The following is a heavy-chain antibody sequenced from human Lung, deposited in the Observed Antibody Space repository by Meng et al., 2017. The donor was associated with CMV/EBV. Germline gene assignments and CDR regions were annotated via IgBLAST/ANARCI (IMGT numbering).Heavy chain of an antibody. CDR2: ISAYNCNT. D-gene: IGHD3-10*01. CDR1: GYTFTSYG. Sequence: SVKVSCXASGYTFTSYGISWVRQPPGQGLEWMGWISAYNCNTNYAQKFQGRVIMTTDTFTGTAYMELRSLRSDDTAVYYCARDWELVTHGRDYWGPGKRVTCSS. J-gene: IGHJ4*02. CDR3: ARDWELVTHGRDY. V-gene: IGHV1-18*01.